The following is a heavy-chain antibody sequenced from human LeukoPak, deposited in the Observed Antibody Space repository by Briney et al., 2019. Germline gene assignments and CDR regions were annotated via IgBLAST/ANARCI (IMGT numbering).Heavy chain of an antibody. CDR2: IYTSGST. D-gene: IGHD3-9*01. J-gene: IGHJ6*03. V-gene: IGHV4-4*07. CDR1: GGSISSYY. CDR3: ARDMAYYDILPGSYYYMDV. Sequence: SETLSLTCTVSGGSISSYYWSWIRQPAGKGLEWIGRIYTSGSTNYNPSLKSRVTMSVDTSKNQFSLKLSSVTAADTAVYYCARDMAYYDILPGSYYYMDVWGKGTTVTVSS.